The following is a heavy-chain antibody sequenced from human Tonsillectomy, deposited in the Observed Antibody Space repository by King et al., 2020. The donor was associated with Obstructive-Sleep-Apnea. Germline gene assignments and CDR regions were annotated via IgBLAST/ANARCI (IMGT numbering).Heavy chain of an antibody. V-gene: IGHV4-38-2*02. J-gene: IGHJ4*02. CDR1: GYSISSGHY. CDR3: ARDLDLGYCSGGSCSSFDY. D-gene: IGHD2-15*01. Sequence: QLQESGPGLVKPSETLSLTCTVSGYSISSGHYWGWIRQPPGKGLEWSGSIYHSGNTYYNPSLKSRVTISVNTSKSQFSLRLTSVTAAATAVYYCARDLDLGYCSGGSCSSFDYWGQGTLVTVSS. CDR2: IYHSGNT.